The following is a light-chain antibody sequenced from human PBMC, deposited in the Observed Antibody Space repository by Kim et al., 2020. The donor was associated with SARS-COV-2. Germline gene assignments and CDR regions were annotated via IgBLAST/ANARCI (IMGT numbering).Light chain of an antibody. CDR1: QSIATY. V-gene: IGKV1-39*01. J-gene: IGKJ2*03. Sequence: ASVGDRVTITCRASQSIATYLNWYQQKPGKAPNLLIYAASNLQSGVPSRFSGSGSGTYFALTIFSLQPEDFATYYCQQTSTSPPYSFGQGTKLEI. CDR3: QQTSTSPPYS. CDR2: AAS.